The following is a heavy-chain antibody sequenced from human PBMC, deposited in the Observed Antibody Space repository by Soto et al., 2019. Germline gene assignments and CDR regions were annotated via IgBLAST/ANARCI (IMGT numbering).Heavy chain of an antibody. J-gene: IGHJ4*02. V-gene: IGHV1-69*13. CDR2: IIPIFGTA. CDR3: ARDLNYYDSSATTGFDY. D-gene: IGHD3-22*01. CDR1: GGTFSSYA. Sequence: SVKVSCKASGGTFSSYAISWVRQAPGQGLEWMGGIIPIFGTANYAQKFQGRVTITADESTSTAYMELSSLRSEDTAVYYCARDLNYYDSSATTGFDYWGQGXLVTVYS.